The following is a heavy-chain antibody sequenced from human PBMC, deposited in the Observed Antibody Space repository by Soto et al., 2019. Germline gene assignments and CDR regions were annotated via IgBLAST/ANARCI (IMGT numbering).Heavy chain of an antibody. Sequence: PGGSLRLSCASSGFNFSFYAMHWVRQTPVKGLEWVAVISFDGNNIYYADSVRGRFTISRDSSSSMLYLQMNNLKPEDSAIYYCAKGHVLPFLEWLPIRGADVWGLGSTVPVCS. CDR1: GFNFSFYA. D-gene: IGHD3-3*01. CDR2: ISFDGNNI. CDR3: AKGHVLPFLEWLPIRGADV. V-gene: IGHV3-30-3*01. J-gene: IGHJ6*02.